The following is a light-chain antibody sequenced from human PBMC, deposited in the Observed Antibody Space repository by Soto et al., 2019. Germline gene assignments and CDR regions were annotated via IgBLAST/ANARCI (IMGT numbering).Light chain of an antibody. CDR1: TGAVTSGHY. J-gene: IGLJ2*01. CDR3: LRSYSDYMR. V-gene: IGLV7-46*01. Sequence: QAVVTQEPSLTVSPGGTGTLTCASSTGAVTSGHYTFWFQQKPGQDPRTLIYDTNAKHSWTPARFSGSLLGGKAALTLSGAQPEYEADYFCLRSYSDYMRFGGGTKLTVL. CDR2: DTN.